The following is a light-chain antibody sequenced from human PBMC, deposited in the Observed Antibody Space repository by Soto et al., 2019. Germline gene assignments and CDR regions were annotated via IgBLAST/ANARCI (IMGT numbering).Light chain of an antibody. Sequence: QSVLTQPPSVSGAPGQRVTISCTGSSSNIGAGYDVHWYQQLPGTAPKLLIYGNSNRPSGVPDRFSGSKSGTSASLAITGLQAEDEADYYCQSYDSSLNGWVFGGGIKLTVL. CDR3: QSYDSSLNGWV. CDR1: SSNIGAGYD. V-gene: IGLV1-40*01. CDR2: GNS. J-gene: IGLJ3*02.